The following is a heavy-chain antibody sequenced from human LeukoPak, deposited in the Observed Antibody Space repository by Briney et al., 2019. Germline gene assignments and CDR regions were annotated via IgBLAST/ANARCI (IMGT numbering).Heavy chain of an antibody. V-gene: IGHV5-51*01. CDR2: IYPGDSDT. J-gene: IGHJ4*02. CDR3: ARRGYYGSGTYYNYYFDY. D-gene: IGHD3-10*01. CDR1: GYSFTSYW. Sequence: GESLKISCKGSGYSFTSYWIGWVRQMPGKGLEWMGIIYPGDSDTRYSPSFQGQVTISADKSSSTAYLQWSSLKASDTAIYYCARRGYYGSGTYYNYYFDYWGQGTLVTVSS.